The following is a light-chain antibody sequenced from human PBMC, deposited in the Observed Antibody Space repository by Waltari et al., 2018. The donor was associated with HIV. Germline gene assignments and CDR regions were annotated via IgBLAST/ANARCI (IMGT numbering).Light chain of an antibody. Sequence: QSVLAQPPSVSGAPGQRVTISCTGSSSNIGADYHVYCYQHLPGTAPKLLIYGNSNRPSGVPNRFSGSKSDTSASLAITGLQAEDEADYYCQSYDRSLSAWVFGGGTRLNVL. J-gene: IGLJ3*02. V-gene: IGLV1-40*01. CDR1: SSNIGADYH. CDR3: QSYDRSLSAWV. CDR2: GNS.